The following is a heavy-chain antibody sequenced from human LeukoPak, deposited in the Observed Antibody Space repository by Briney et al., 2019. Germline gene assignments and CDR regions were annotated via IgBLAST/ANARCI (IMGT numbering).Heavy chain of an antibody. D-gene: IGHD2-15*01. Sequence: PSETLSLTCTVSGDSISSSNYYWGWTRQPPGKGLEWIATIYYSGSTNYNPSLKSRVTISLDTSKNQFSLKLTSVTAADTAMYYCVYMGVGGSIDYWGQGTLVTVSP. J-gene: IGHJ4*02. CDR1: GDSISSSNYY. CDR2: IYYSGST. V-gene: IGHV4-39*01. CDR3: VYMGVGGSIDY.